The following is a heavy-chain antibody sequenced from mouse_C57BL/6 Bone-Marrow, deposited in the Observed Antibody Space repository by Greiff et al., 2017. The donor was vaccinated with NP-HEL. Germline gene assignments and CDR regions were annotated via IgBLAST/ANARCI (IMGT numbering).Heavy chain of an antibody. CDR3: ASLGRWYFDV. V-gene: IGHV1-50*01. J-gene: IGHJ1*03. D-gene: IGHD4-1*01. Sequence: VQGVESGAELVKPGASVKLSCKASGYTFTSYWMQWVKQRPGQGLEWIGEIDPSDSYTNYNQKFKGKATLTVDTSSSTAYMQLSSLTSEDSAVYYCASLGRWYFDVWGTGTTVTVSS. CDR1: GYTFTSYW. CDR2: IDPSDSYT.